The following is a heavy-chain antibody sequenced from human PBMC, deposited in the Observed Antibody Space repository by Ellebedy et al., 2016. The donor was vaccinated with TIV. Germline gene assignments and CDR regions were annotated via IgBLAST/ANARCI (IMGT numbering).Heavy chain of an antibody. CDR1: GYSISSSNW. D-gene: IGHD5-18*01. J-gene: IGHJ6*02. Sequence: SCAVSGYSISSSNWWGWIRQPPGKGLEWIGYIYYSGSIYYNPSLKSRVTMSVDTSKNQFSLKLRSVTAADTAVYYCARRKGIQFEYAFDVWGQGATVTVSS. V-gene: IGHV4-28*02. CDR2: IYYSGSI. CDR3: ARRKGIQFEYAFDV.